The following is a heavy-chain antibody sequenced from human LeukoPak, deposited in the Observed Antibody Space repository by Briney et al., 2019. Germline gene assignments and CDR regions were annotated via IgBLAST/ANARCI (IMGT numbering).Heavy chain of an antibody. CDR1: GFTFSSYW. V-gene: IGHV3-7*01. Sequence: GGSLRLSCVASGFTFSSYWMSWVRQAPGKGLEWVANIKQDGSEKYYVDSVKGRFTISRDNAKNTLYLQVNNLRAEDTAVYYCARGPNSNWSGLDFWGQGTLLTVSS. CDR2: IKQDGSEK. CDR3: ARGPNSNWSGLDF. D-gene: IGHD6-6*01. J-gene: IGHJ4*02.